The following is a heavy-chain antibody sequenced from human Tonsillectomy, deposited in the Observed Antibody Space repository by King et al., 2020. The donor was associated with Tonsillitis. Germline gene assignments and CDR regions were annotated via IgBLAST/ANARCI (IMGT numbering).Heavy chain of an antibody. V-gene: IGHV4-34*01. D-gene: IGHD1-20*01. Sequence: VQLQQWGAGLLKPSETLSLTCAVYGGSFSGYYWSWIRQPPGKVLEWIGEINHNGSTNNNPSLKNRVTISVDTSKNQFSLKLSSLTAADTAVYYCARSNWNDVRGVDYWGQGTLVTVSS. CDR1: GGSFSGYY. J-gene: IGHJ4*02. CDR2: INHNGST. CDR3: ARSNWNDVRGVDY.